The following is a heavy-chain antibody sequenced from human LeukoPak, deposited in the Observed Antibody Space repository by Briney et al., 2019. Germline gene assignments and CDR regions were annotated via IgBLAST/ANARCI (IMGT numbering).Heavy chain of an antibody. V-gene: IGHV1-18*01. Sequence: ASVKVSCKASGYTFTSYGIIWVRQAPGQGLEWMGWISAYNGNTNYPQKLQGRVTMTTDTSTSTAYMELRSLRSDDTAVYYCARGFPPRMYYDRSGYYSYHFDYWGQGTLVIVSS. CDR1: GYTFTSYG. CDR3: ARGFPPRMYYDRSGYYSYHFDY. J-gene: IGHJ4*02. D-gene: IGHD3-22*01. CDR2: ISAYNGNT.